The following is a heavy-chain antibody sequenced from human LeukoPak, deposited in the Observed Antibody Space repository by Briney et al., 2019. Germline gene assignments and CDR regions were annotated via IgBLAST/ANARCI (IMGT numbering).Heavy chain of an antibody. CDR3: ARGGDILTGYPNFDY. CDR2: IYAGGNT. CDR1: GGSITSGNLY. Sequence: PSETLSLTCTVSGGSITSGNLYWSWVRQSAGKRLEWIGRIYAGGNTNYNPSLKSRVTITLDTSKNQFSLRLTSVTAADTAVYYCARGGDILTGYPNFDYWGQGTLVAVSS. V-gene: IGHV4-61*02. D-gene: IGHD3-9*01. J-gene: IGHJ4*02.